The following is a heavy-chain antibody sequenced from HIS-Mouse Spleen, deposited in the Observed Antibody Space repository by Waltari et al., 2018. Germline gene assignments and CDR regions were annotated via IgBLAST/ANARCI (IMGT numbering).Heavy chain of an antibody. Sequence: QVQLGESGGVVVQPGRSLSLSCAASGFTFSSYAMHWVRQAPGKGLEWVAVISYDGSNKYYADSVKGRFTISRDNSKNTLYLQMNSLRAEDTAVYYCARDQTGYDYWGQGTLVTVSS. CDR1: GFTFSSYA. CDR3: ARDQTGYDY. J-gene: IGHJ4*02. D-gene: IGHD1-1*01. CDR2: ISYDGSNK. V-gene: IGHV3-30*04.